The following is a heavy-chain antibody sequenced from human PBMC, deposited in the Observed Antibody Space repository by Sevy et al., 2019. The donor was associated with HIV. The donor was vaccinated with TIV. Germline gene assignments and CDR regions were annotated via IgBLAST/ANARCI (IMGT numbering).Heavy chain of an antibody. Sequence: SETLSLTCAVYGGSFSGYYWNWIRQSPGKGLEWIGEINHSGSTHYNPSLKSRVTRSVDTSKNQLSLRLNSVTAADTAVYYCARAPPVVVVPGAPSWFDPWGQGTLVTVSS. J-gene: IGHJ5*02. V-gene: IGHV4-34*01. CDR3: ARAPPVVVVPGAPSWFDP. D-gene: IGHD2-2*01. CDR1: GGSFSGYY. CDR2: INHSGST.